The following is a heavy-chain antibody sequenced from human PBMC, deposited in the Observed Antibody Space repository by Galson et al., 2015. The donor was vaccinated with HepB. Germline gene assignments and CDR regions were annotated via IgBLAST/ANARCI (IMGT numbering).Heavy chain of an antibody. CDR2: TRDKGSSYTT. Sequence: SLRLSCAASGFTLNDHYMDWVRQAPGKGLEWVARTRDKGSSYTTEFAASVKGRFTISRDDSQNSMYLQMNTLETEDTAVYYCARSGSYGPLTYGGQGTLVTVSS. CDR1: GFTLNDHY. V-gene: IGHV3-72*01. D-gene: IGHD1-26*01. J-gene: IGHJ4*02. CDR3: ARSGSYGPLTY.